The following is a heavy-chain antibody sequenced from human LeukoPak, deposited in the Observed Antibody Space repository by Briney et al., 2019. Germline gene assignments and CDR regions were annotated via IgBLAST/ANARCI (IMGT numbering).Heavy chain of an antibody. CDR1: RLRSTSSW. J-gene: IGHJ4*02. D-gene: IGHD2-15*01. CDR2: INQGGNTV. V-gene: IGHV3-7*01. Sequence: GSLRLSCAPSRLRSTSSWMSSVREAPGKGLGRGANINQGGNTVNYVDSVKGRVSISRDNANNALFLQMHSLRFEDTAIYYCATTFPYCGDGTCKLGGQGAQVTVSS. CDR3: ATTFPYCGDGTCKL.